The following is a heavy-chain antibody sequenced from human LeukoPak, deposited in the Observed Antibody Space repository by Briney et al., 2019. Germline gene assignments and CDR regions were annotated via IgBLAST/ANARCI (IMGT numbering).Heavy chain of an antibody. Sequence: SETLSLTCAASGASISGNNWWSWVRQPPGKGLEWIGEIYHSGSTNHTPSLKSRVTISIDKSKNQFSLKLSSVTAADTAVYYCALISRGIAVPGTELWGQGTLVTVSS. V-gene: IGHV4-4*02. CDR2: IYHSGST. CDR1: GASISGNNW. D-gene: IGHD6-19*01. CDR3: ALISRGIAVPGTEL. J-gene: IGHJ4*02.